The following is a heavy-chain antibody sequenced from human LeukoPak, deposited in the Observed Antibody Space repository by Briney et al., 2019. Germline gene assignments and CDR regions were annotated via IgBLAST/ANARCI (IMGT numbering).Heavy chain of an antibody. J-gene: IGHJ4*02. Sequence: ASVKVSCTASGSTFTGYYMHWVRQAPGQGLEWMGWITPNSGGTNYAQKFQGRVTMTSDTSISTAYMDLGSLRSDDTAVYYCARGSAIHLWVFDYWGQGTLVTVSS. CDR3: ARGSAIHLWVFDY. V-gene: IGHV1-2*02. D-gene: IGHD5-18*01. CDR1: GSTFTGYY. CDR2: ITPNSGGT.